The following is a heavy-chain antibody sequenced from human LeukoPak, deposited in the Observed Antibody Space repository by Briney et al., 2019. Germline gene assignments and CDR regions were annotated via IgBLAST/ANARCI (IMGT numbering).Heavy chain of an antibody. CDR1: GGSISSSSYY. V-gene: IGHV4-39*01. Sequence: PSETLSLTCTVSGGSISSSSYYWGWIRQPPGKGLEWVGSIYYSGSTYYNPSLKRRVTISVDTSKNQFSLKLSSVTAADTALYYCARPFTESGLRPIFNVWGQGTLVTVSS. CDR3: ARPFTESGLRPIFNV. D-gene: IGHD6-6*01. J-gene: IGHJ4*02. CDR2: IYYSGST.